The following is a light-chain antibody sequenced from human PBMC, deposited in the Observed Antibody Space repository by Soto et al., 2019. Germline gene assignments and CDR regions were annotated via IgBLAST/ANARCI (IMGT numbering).Light chain of an antibody. CDR3: QHLNSYSSIT. CDR1: QGISTS. CDR2: AAS. Sequence: DIQLTQSPSFLFASVGDRVTITCRASQGISTSLAWYQQNPGKAPKLLISAASTLQSGVPSRFSGSGSGTEFTLTISSLQPEDFATYHCQHLNSYSSITFVQGTRLEIK. V-gene: IGKV1-9*01. J-gene: IGKJ5*01.